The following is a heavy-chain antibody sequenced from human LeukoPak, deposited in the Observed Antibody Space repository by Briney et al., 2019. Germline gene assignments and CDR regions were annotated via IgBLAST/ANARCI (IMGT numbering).Heavy chain of an antibody. J-gene: IGHJ4*02. CDR2: ISGSGGGT. D-gene: IGHD6-19*01. V-gene: IGHV3-23*01. CDR3: AKDGSGWFWGYFDY. Sequence: GGSLRLSCAASGVTFSSYAMSWVRQAPGKGLEWVSAISGSGGGTYYADSVKGRFTISRDNSKNTLYLQMNSLRAEDTAVYYCAKDGSGWFWGYFDYWGQGTLVTVSS. CDR1: GVTFSSYA.